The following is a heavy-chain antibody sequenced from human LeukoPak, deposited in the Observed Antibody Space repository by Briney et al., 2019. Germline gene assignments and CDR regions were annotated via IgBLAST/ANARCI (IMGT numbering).Heavy chain of an antibody. CDR2: IYSGGST. CDR1: GFTVSSNY. CDR3: AREDHFAGYFDY. Sequence: GGSLRLSCAAPGFTVSSNYMSWVRQAPGKGLEWVSLIYSGGSTYYADSVKGRFTISRDNSKNTLYLQMNSLRAEDTAVYYCAREDHFAGYFDYWGQGTLVTVSS. D-gene: IGHD2-15*01. J-gene: IGHJ4*02. V-gene: IGHV3-66*02.